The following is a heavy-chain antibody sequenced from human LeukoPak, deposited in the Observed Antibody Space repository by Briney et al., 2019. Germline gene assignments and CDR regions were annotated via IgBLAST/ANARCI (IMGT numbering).Heavy chain of an antibody. V-gene: IGHV1-69*13. D-gene: IGHD3-22*01. J-gene: IGHJ5*02. CDR3: ASACSYSSGYYYRWFDP. CDR2: IIPIFGTA. CDR1: GYTFTSYY. Sequence: ASVKVSCKASGYTFTSYYMHWVRQAPGQGLEWMGGIIPIFGTANYAQKFQGRVTITADESTSTAYMELSSLRSEDMAVYYCASACSYSSGYYYRWFDPWGQGTLVTVSS.